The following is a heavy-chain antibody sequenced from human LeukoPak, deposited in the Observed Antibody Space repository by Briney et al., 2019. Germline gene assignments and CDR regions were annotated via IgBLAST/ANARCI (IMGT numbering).Heavy chain of an antibody. D-gene: IGHD1-26*01. CDR3: ARFSGSNLFAY. CDR2: ISYDGSNK. J-gene: IGHJ4*02. V-gene: IGHV3-30*03. Sequence: PGGSLRLSCAASGFTFSSYGMHWVRQAPGKGLEWVAVISYDGSNKYYADSVKGRFTISRDNAKNSLYLQMNSLRAEDTAMYYCARFSGSNLFAYWGQGTLVTVSS. CDR1: GFTFSSYG.